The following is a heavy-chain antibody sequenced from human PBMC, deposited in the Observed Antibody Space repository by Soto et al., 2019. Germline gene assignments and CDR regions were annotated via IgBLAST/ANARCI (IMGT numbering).Heavy chain of an antibody. V-gene: IGHV3-7*01. Sequence: EVQLVESGGGLVQPGGSLRLSCAASGFTFSSYWMSWVRKAPGKGLEWVANIKQDGSEKYYVDSVKGRFTISRDNAKNSLYLQMNSLRAEDTAVYYCASSYCGGDCYHAEYFQHWGQGTLVTVSS. CDR3: ASSYCGGDCYHAEYFQH. CDR2: IKQDGSEK. D-gene: IGHD2-21*01. J-gene: IGHJ1*01. CDR1: GFTFSSYW.